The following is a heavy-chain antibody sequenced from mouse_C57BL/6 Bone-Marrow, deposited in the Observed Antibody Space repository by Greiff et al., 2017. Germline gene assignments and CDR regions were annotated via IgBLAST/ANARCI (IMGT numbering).Heavy chain of an antibody. J-gene: IGHJ3*01. CDR3: ARGGLREWFAY. CDR1: GFTFSSYG. Sequence: EVKVVESGGDLVKPGGSLKLSCAASGFTFSSYGMSWVRQTPDKRLEWVATISSGGSYTYYPDSVKGRFTISSDNAKNQLYLQMSSLKSEDTAMYYCARGGLREWFAYWGQGTLVTVSA. V-gene: IGHV5-6*01. D-gene: IGHD3-1*01. CDR2: ISSGGSYT.